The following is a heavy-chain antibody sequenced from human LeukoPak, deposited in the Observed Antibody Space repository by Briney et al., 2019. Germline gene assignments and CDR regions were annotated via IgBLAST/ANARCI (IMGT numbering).Heavy chain of an antibody. CDR3: ARPISSQGYFGVVID. CDR2: IYHSGSP. D-gene: IGHD3-3*01. Sequence: SETQSLTCAVSGYSISSASYWGWIRQPPGKGLEWIGNIYHSGSPYYNPSLKSRVTISVDTSKNQFSLKLSSVTAADTAVYYCARPISSQGYFGVVIDWGQGTLVTVSS. V-gene: IGHV4-38-2*01. CDR1: GYSISSASY. J-gene: IGHJ4*02.